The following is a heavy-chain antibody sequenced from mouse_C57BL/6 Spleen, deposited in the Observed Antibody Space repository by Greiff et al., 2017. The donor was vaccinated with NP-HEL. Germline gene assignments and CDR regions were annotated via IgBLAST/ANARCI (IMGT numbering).Heavy chain of an antibody. CDR3: ARGGLGLYAMDY. CDR2: IYPGDGDT. J-gene: IGHJ4*01. Sequence: QVQLKQSGAELVKPGASVKISCKASGYAFSSYWMNWVKQRPGKGLEWIGQIYPGDGDTNYNGKFKGKATLTADKSSSTAYMQLSSLTSEDSAVDFCARGGLGLYAMDYWGQGTSVTVSS. D-gene: IGHD4-1*01. V-gene: IGHV1-80*01. CDR1: GYAFSSYW.